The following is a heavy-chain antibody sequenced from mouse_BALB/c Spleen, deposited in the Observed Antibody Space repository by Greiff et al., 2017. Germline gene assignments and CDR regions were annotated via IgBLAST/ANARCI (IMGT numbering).Heavy chain of an antibody. Sequence: EVKLMESGGGLVKPGGSLKLSCAASGFTFSSYAMSWVRQTPEKRLEWVATISSGGSYTYYPDSVKGGFTISRDNAKNTLYLQMSSLRSEDTAMYDCARLITTRDYAMDYWGQGTSVTVSS. J-gene: IGHJ4*01. D-gene: IGHD2-4*01. CDR2: ISSGGSYT. CDR1: GFTFSSYA. CDR3: ARLITTRDYAMDY. V-gene: IGHV5-9-3*01.